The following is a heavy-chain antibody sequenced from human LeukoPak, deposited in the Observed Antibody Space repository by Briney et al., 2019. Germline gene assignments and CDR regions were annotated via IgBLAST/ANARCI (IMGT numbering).Heavy chain of an antibody. CDR1: GFTFSSYS. D-gene: IGHD6-13*01. CDR3: AKGYTSSWYGFDY. J-gene: IGHJ4*02. V-gene: IGHV3-21*01. Sequence: GGSLRLSCAASGFTFSSYSMNWARQAPGKGLEWVSSISSSSSYIYYADSVKGRFTISRDNAKNSLYLQMNSLRAEDTAVYYCAKGYTSSWYGFDYWGQGTLVTVSS. CDR2: ISSSSSYI.